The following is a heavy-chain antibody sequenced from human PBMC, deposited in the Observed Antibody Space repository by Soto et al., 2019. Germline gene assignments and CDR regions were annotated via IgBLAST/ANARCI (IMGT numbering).Heavy chain of an antibody. CDR3: ARSTGVAADYGMDV. Sequence: SLRLSCAASGLNFSTHGMHWVRQAPGKGLEWVGVIWYDGSKKFYTDSVEGRFTISRDNSKRMLYLQMNSLRVEDTAVYYCARSTGVAADYGMDVWGQGTTVTVSS. CDR1: GLNFSTHG. D-gene: IGHD2-15*01. J-gene: IGHJ6*02. V-gene: IGHV3-33*01. CDR2: IWYDGSKK.